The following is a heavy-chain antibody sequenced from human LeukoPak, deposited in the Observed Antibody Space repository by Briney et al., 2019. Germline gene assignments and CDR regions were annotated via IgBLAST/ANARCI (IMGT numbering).Heavy chain of an antibody. CDR2: ISGSGGST. D-gene: IGHD2-21*01. CDR1: GFTLSSYA. J-gene: IGHJ3*02. Sequence: AGGSLRLSCAASGFTLSSYAMTWVRQAPGKGLEWVSAISGSGGSTYYADSVKGRFTISRDNSKNTLYLQMNSLRAEDTAVYYCAKLYAHDWGAFDIWGQGTMVTVSS. CDR3: AKLYAHDWGAFDI. V-gene: IGHV3-23*01.